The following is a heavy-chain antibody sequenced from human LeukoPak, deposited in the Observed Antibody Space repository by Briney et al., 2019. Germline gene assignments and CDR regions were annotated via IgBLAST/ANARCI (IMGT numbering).Heavy chain of an antibody. CDR2: ISSNGDSA. Sequence: GGSLRLSCTASGLSFSPYVMHWVRQAPGKGLECVSAISSNGDSAYYADSVRGRFTISRDNSKNSVYLQLSSLRFEDTAMYYCVKSPHYNDYVFDHWGQGTLVTVSS. J-gene: IGHJ4*02. CDR1: GLSFSPYV. CDR3: VKSPHYNDYVFDH. D-gene: IGHD4/OR15-4a*01. V-gene: IGHV3-64*03.